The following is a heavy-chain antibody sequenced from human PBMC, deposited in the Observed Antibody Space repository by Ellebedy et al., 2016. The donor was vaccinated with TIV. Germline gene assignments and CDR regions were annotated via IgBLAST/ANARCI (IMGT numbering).Heavy chain of an antibody. V-gene: IGHV3-48*04. CDR1: GFAFSTYS. J-gene: IGHJ4*02. CDR2: ISGSSGVV. Sequence: GESLKISCAASGFAFSTYSMHWVRQAPRKGLEWVGYISGSSGVVYYADSVKARFTISRDNAMDSLFLQIDSLSAEDTAVYYCARGPDDRSSNFFGPQHYFQYWGQGTPVAVSS. D-gene: IGHD3-22*01. CDR3: ARGPDDRSSNFFGPQHYFQY.